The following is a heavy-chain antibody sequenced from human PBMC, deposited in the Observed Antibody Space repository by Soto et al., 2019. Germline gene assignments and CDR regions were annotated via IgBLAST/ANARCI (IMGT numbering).Heavy chain of an antibody. Sequence: PSETLSLTCTVSGGSISSGDYYWSWIRQPPGKGLEWIGYIYYSGSTYYNPSLKSRVTISVDTSKNQFSLKLSSVTAADTAVYYCARNVDTAMVGALYYYYGMDVWGQGTTVTVSS. CDR2: IYYSGST. CDR1: GGSISSGDYY. CDR3: ARNVDTAMVGALYYYYGMDV. V-gene: IGHV4-30-4*01. D-gene: IGHD5-18*01. J-gene: IGHJ6*02.